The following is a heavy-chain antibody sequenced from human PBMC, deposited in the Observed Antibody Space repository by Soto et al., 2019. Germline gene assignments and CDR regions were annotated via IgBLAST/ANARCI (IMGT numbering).Heavy chain of an antibody. CDR1: GFTFSSYA. Sequence: EVQLLESGGGLVQPGGSLRLSCAASGFTFSSYAMSWVRQAPGKGLEWVSAISGSGGSTYYADSVKGRFTISRDNSKNTLYLKMNSLRAEDTAVYYCAKGREGGYCSSTSCYDAFDIWGQGTMVTVSS. V-gene: IGHV3-23*01. D-gene: IGHD2-2*01. J-gene: IGHJ3*02. CDR2: ISGSGGST. CDR3: AKGREGGYCSSTSCYDAFDI.